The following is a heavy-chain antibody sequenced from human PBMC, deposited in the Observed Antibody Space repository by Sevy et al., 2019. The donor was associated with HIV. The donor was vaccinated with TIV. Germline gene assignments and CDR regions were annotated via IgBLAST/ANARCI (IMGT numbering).Heavy chain of an antibody. J-gene: IGHJ3*02. V-gene: IGHV6-1*01. CDR1: GDSVSSNSAA. Sequence: SQTLSLTCAISGDSVSSNSAAWNWIRQSPSRGLEWLGRTYYRSKWYNDYAVSVKSRITINPDTSKNQFSLQLNSVTPEDTAVYYCVRGREYSSGWYGLTAEGAFDIWGQGTMVTVSS. D-gene: IGHD6-19*01. CDR2: TYYRSKWYN. CDR3: VRGREYSSGWYGLTAEGAFDI.